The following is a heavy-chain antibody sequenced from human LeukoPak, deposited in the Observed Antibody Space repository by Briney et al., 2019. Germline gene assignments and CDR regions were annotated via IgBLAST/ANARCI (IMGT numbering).Heavy chain of an antibody. V-gene: IGHV1-69*04. CDR3: AREGTSSGS. D-gene: IGHD3-22*01. CDR1: GGTFSSYA. Sequence: ASVKVSFKASGGTFSSYAISWVRPAPGQGLEWMGRIIPILGIANYAQKFQGRVTITADKSTSTAYMELSSLRSEDTAVYYCAREGTSSGSWGQGTLVTVSS. J-gene: IGHJ5*02. CDR2: IIPILGIA.